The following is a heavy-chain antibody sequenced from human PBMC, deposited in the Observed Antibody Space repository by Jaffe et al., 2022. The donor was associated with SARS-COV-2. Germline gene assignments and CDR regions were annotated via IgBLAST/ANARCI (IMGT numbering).Heavy chain of an antibody. D-gene: IGHD1-1*01. CDR1: GFTFSSYG. CDR3: AKGSWLQLNYYYGMDV. J-gene: IGHJ6*02. V-gene: IGHV3-30*18. CDR2: ISYDGSNK. Sequence: QVQLVESGGGVVQPGRSLRLSCAASGFTFSSYGMHWVRQAPGKGLEWVAVISYDGSNKYYADSVKGRFTISRDNSKNTLYLQMNSLRAEDTAVYYCAKGSWLQLNYYYGMDVWGQGTTVTVSS.